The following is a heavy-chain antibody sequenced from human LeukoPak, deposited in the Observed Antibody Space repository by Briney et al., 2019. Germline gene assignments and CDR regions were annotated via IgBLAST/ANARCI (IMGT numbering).Heavy chain of an antibody. V-gene: IGHV3-23*01. CDR1: GFTFSSYA. CDR3: ARLAGVHDYSNYGQFDY. CDR2: VRGSGGTT. Sequence: GGSLRLSCAASGFTFSSYAMYWVRQAPGKGLEWVSVVRGSGGTTYYADSVKGRFTISRDNAKDSLYLQMNSLRAEDTAVYYCARLAGVHDYSNYGQFDYWGQGTLVTVSS. D-gene: IGHD4-11*01. J-gene: IGHJ4*02.